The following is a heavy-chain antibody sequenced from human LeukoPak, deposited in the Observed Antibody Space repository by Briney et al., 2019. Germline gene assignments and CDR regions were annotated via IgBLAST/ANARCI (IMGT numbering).Heavy chain of an antibody. V-gene: IGHV4-59*01. J-gene: IGHJ4*02. CDR1: GGSISSYY. D-gene: IGHD2/OR15-2a*01. CDR3: AREGNTNYFDY. Sequence: KPSETLSLTCTVSGGSISSYYWSWIRQPPGKGLEWIGYIYYSGSTNYNPSLKSRVTISVDTSKNQFSLKLSSVTAADTAVYYCAREGNTNYFDYWGQGTLLTVSS. CDR2: IYYSGST.